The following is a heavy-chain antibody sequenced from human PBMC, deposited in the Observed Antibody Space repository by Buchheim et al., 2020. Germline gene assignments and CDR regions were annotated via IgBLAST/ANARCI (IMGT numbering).Heavy chain of an antibody. D-gene: IGHD4-17*01. CDR1: GFIFSTYA. J-gene: IGHJ4*02. Sequence: EVQLLESGGGLVQPGGSLRLSCAASGFIFSTYAMNWVRQAPGKGLEWVSIITGNGGTISYADSVKGRFSISRDDSKNTLYLQMHSLRAEDTAFYYCVKDRRPYGYYNFDSWGQGIL. CDR3: VKDRRPYGYYNFDS. CDR2: ITGNGGTI. V-gene: IGHV3-23*01.